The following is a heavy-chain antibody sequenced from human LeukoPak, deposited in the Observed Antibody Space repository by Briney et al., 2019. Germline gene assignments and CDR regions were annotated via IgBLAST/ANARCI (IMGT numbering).Heavy chain of an antibody. CDR2: ISAYNGNT. D-gene: IGHD6-13*01. J-gene: IGHJ6*03. Sequence: ASVKVSCKASGYTFTSYGISWVRQAPGQGLEWMGWISAYNGNTNYAQKLQGRVTMTTDTSTSTAYMELRSLRSDDTAVYYCARVSSSWYYYYYYTDVWGKGTTVNVSS. V-gene: IGHV1-18*01. CDR1: GYTFTSYG. CDR3: ARVSSSWYYYYYYTDV.